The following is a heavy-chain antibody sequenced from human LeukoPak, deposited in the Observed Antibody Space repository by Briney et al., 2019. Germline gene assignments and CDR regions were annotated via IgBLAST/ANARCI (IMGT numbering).Heavy chain of an antibody. CDR3: ARSRRGGYSYGLDY. V-gene: IGHV1-46*01. D-gene: IGHD5-18*01. Sequence: ASVKVSCKESGYTLTSYFMHWVQQAPGQGLEWMGINNPSGGRTSYAKKFQGSVTTTRDTSTSTVYMELSSLRSEDTAVYYCARSRRGGYSYGLDYWGQGTLVTVSS. CDR1: GYTLTSYF. CDR2: NNPSGGRT. J-gene: IGHJ4*02.